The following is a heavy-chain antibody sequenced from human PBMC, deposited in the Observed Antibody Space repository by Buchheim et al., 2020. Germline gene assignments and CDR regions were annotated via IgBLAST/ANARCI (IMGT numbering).Heavy chain of an antibody. J-gene: IGHJ6*02. V-gene: IGHV1-8*01. CDR1: GYTFTSYD. CDR2: MNPNSGNT. Sequence: VKKPGASVKVSCKASGYTFTSYDINWVRQATGQGLEWMGWMNPNSGNTGYAQKFQGRVTMTRNTSISTAYMELSSLRSEDTAVYYCAARRHYYDSSGYYPWYYYYGMDVWGQGTT. D-gene: IGHD3-22*01. CDR3: AARRHYYDSSGYYPWYYYYGMDV.